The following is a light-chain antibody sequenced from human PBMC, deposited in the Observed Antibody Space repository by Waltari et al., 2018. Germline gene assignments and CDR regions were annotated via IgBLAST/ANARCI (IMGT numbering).Light chain of an antibody. CDR1: QAISTY. V-gene: IGKV1-39*01. CDR3: QQSYSAPWT. CDR2: SAS. J-gene: IGKJ1*01. Sequence: DIQMTQSPSSLSTSVGDRVTITGRASQAISTYLNWYQLKPGKAPRLMIYSASSLQSGVPSRFSGSGSGTDFSFTINSLQPEDFATYYCQQSYSAPWTFGQGTKVDIK.